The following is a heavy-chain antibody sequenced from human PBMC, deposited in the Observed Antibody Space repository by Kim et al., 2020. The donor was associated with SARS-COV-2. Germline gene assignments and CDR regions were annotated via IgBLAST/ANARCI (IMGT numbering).Heavy chain of an antibody. CDR1: GGSISSSSYY. Sequence: SETLSLTCTVSGGSISSSSYYWGWIRQPPGKGLEWIGSIYYSGSTYYNPSLKSRVTISVDTSKNQFSLKLSAVTAADTAVYSCARQGVLRYFDWFYYYYGMHLWREGTTVTVST. CDR3: ARQGVLRYFDWFYYYYGMHL. CDR2: IYYSGST. D-gene: IGHD3-9*01. J-gene: IGHJ6*04. V-gene: IGHV4-39*01.